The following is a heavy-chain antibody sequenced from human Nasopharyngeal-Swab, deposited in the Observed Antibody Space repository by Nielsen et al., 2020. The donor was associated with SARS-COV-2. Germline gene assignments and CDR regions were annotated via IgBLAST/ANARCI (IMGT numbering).Heavy chain of an antibody. CDR3: ARGHHYYGSGFQDY. CDR2: IYYGGST. CDR1: GGSISSGGYY. Sequence: SETLSLTCTVSGGSISSGGYYWSWIRQHPGKGLEWIGYIYYGGSTYYNPSLKSRVTISVDTSKNQFSLKLSSVTAADTAVYYCARGHHYYGSGFQDYWGQGTLVTVSS. J-gene: IGHJ4*02. V-gene: IGHV4-30-4*08. D-gene: IGHD3-10*01.